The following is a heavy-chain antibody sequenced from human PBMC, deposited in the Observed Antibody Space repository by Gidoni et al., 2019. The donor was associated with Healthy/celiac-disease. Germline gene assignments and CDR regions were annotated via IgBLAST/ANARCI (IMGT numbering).Heavy chain of an antibody. CDR1: GGSISSSSYY. Sequence: QLQLQESGTGLVKPSETLSLTCTVSGGSISSSSYYWGWIRQPPGKGLEWIGSIYYSGSTYYNPSLKSRVTISVDTSKNQFSLKLSSVTAADTAVYYCARTRRDDYGDYHFDYWGQGTLVTVSS. V-gene: IGHV4-39*01. D-gene: IGHD4-17*01. CDR3: ARTRRDDYGDYHFDY. J-gene: IGHJ4*02. CDR2: IYYSGST.